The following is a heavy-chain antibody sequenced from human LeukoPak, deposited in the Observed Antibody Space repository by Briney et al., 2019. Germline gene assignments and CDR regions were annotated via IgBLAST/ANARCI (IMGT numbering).Heavy chain of an antibody. Sequence: PGGSLRLSCAASGFTFSSYSMTWVRQAPGKGLEWVSSISSSSSYIYYADSVKGRFTISRDNAKNSLYLQMNSLRAEDTAVYYCARGEVYYYDSSGYYYLDYWGQGTLVTVSS. CDR1: GFTFSSYS. V-gene: IGHV3-21*01. CDR3: ARGEVYYYDSSGYYYLDY. D-gene: IGHD3-22*01. CDR2: ISSSSSYI. J-gene: IGHJ4*02.